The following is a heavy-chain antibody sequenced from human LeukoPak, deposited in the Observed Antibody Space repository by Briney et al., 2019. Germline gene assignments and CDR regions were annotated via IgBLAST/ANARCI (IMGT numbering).Heavy chain of an antibody. J-gene: IGHJ2*01. V-gene: IGHV3-74*01. Sequence: GGSLRLSCAASGFSFSSYWMHWVRQAPGKGLVWVSRINNDGSSTGYDESVRGRFTISRDNAKNTLYLQMSSLSAEDTAVYYCTRALIGGARYFDLWGRGTLLTVSS. CDR2: INNDGSST. CDR3: TRALIGGARYFDL. D-gene: IGHD3-16*01. CDR1: GFSFSSYW.